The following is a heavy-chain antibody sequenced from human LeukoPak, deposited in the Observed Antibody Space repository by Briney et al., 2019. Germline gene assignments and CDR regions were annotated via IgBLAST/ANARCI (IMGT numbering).Heavy chain of an antibody. CDR2: IYPGDSDT. V-gene: IGHV5-51*01. CDR3: ARQIYDSSGYYYNPLSPGPCYYYYYMDV. CDR1: GYSFTSYW. J-gene: IGHJ6*03. D-gene: IGHD3-22*01. Sequence: GESLKISCMGSGYSFTSYWIGWVRQMPGKGLEWMGIIYPGDSDTRYSPSFQGQVTISADKSISTAYLQWSSLKASDTAMYYCARQIYDSSGYYYNPLSPGPCYYYYYMDVWGKGTTVTVSS.